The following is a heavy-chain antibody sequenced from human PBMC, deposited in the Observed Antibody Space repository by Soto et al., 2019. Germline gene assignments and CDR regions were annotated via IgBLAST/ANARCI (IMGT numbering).Heavy chain of an antibody. CDR2: INHSGST. V-gene: IGHV4-34*01. D-gene: IGHD4-17*01. Sequence: PSETLSLTCAVYGGSFSGYYWSWIRQPPGKGLEWIGEINHSGSTNYNPSLKSRVTISVDTSKNQFSLKLSSVTAADTAVYYCARVDDYGDYGFDYWGQGTLVTSPQ. J-gene: IGHJ4*02. CDR1: GGSFSGYY. CDR3: ARVDDYGDYGFDY.